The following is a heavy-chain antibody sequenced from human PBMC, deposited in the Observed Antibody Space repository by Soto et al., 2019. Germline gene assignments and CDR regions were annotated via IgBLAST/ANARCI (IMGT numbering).Heavy chain of an antibody. CDR1: GGSFSAYH. Sequence: PSETLSLTCAVYGGSFSAYHWSWIRQAPGKWLEWIGEIDYRGNTNYIPSLRSRVSMSVDTSKNQFSLLLTAVTAADTAVYFCAISMNDHKNHHWGLASWGQGXRVTVYS. CDR2: IDYRGNT. V-gene: IGHV4-34*01. CDR3: AISMNDHKNHHWGLAS. D-gene: IGHD1-1*01. J-gene: IGHJ4*02.